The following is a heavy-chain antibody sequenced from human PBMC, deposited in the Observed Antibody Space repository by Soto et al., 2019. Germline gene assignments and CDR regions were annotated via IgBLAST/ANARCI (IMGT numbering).Heavy chain of an antibody. Sequence: GGSLRLSCAASGFTFSSYGMHWVRQAPGKGLEWVAVISYDGSNKYYADSVKGRFTISRDNSKNTLYLQMNSLRAEDTAVYYCAKDEQWLVDYWGQGTLVTVSS. CDR1: GFTFSSYG. V-gene: IGHV3-30*18. CDR2: ISYDGSNK. CDR3: AKDEQWLVDY. J-gene: IGHJ4*02. D-gene: IGHD6-19*01.